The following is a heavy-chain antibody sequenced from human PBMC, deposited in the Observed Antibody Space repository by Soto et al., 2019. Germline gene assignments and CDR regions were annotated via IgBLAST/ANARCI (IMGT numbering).Heavy chain of an antibody. J-gene: IGHJ3*02. CDR1: GYTFTSYD. CDR3: ARGLVTMIVVVTDDAFDI. D-gene: IGHD3-22*01. Sequence: ASVKVSCKASGYTFTSYDINWVRQATGQGLEWMGWMNPNSGNTGYAQKFQGRVTMTRNTSISTAYMELSSLRSEDTAVYYCARGLVTMIVVVTDDAFDIWGQGTMVTVSS. CDR2: MNPNSGNT. V-gene: IGHV1-8*01.